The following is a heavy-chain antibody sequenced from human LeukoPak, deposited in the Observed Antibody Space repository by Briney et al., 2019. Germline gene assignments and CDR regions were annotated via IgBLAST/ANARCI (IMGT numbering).Heavy chain of an antibody. CDR2: IYYSGST. J-gene: IGHJ6*02. CDR1: GGSISSYY. D-gene: IGHD2-2*01. Sequence: SETLSLTCTVSGGSISSYYWSWIRQPPGKGLEWIGYIYYSGSTNYNPSLKSRVTISVDTSKNQFSLKLSSVTAADTAVYYCARAGAGSRYCSSTSCYGSGYYYGMDVWGQGTTVTVSS. CDR3: ARAGAGSRYCSSTSCYGSGYYYGMDV. V-gene: IGHV4-59*01.